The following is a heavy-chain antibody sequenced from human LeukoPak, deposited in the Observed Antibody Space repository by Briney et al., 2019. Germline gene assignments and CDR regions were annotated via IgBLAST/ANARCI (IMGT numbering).Heavy chain of an antibody. CDR1: GGSISSYY. CDR2: IYYSGST. CDR3: ARVPGSGWQPIDY. Sequence: PSETLSLTCTVSGGSISSYYWSWIRQPPGKGLEWIGYIYYSGSTYYNPSLKSRVTISVDTSKNQFSLKLSSVTAADTAVYYCARVPGSGWQPIDYWGQGTLVTVSS. D-gene: IGHD6-19*01. J-gene: IGHJ4*02. V-gene: IGHV4-59*12.